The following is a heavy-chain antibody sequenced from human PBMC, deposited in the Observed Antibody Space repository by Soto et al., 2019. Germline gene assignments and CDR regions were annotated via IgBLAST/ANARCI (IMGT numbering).Heavy chain of an antibody. CDR1: GGSISSSNNY. CDR3: ARLNGWSRYKWFDP. Sequence: PSETLSLTCSVSGGSISSSNNYWGWIRQPPGKGLEWIGSMYYSGSTYQNPSLKSRVTISVDTSKNQFSLKLSSVTAADTAVYYSARLNGWSRYKWFDPWGQGTLVTASS. D-gene: IGHD6-19*01. V-gene: IGHV4-39*01. J-gene: IGHJ5*02. CDR2: MYYSGST.